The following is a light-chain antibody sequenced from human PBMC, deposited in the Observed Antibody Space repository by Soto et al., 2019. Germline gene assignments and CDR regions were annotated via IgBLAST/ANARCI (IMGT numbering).Light chain of an antibody. CDR3: SSYTSSSTEV. Sequence: QSVLTQPASVSGSPGQSITISCTVTSSDVGGYNYVSWYQQHPGKAPKLMIYEVSNRPSGVSNRFSGSKSGNTASLTISGLQAEDEADYYCSSYTSSSTEVFGTGTKLTVL. V-gene: IGLV2-14*01. CDR1: SSDVGGYNY. J-gene: IGLJ1*01. CDR2: EVS.